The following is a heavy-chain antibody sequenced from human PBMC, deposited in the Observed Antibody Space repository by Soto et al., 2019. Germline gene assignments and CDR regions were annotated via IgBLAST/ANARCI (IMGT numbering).Heavy chain of an antibody. CDR3: AKDISLGELSAPVH. V-gene: IGHV3-9*01. J-gene: IGHJ4*02. Sequence: VQLVESGGGLVQPGRSLRLSCVASGFTFDDYGMHWVRQAPGKGLEWVSGMSWNGGSIAYADSVKGRFTISRDNAKNSLYLQMNSLRPEDTALYYWAKDISLGELSAPVHWGQGTLVTVSS. D-gene: IGHD3-16*02. CDR1: GFTFDDYG. CDR2: MSWNGGSI.